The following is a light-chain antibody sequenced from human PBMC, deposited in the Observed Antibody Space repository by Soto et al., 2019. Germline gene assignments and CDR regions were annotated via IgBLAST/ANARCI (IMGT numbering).Light chain of an antibody. Sequence: QSVLTQPPSASGSPGQSVTISCTGTSSDVGAYNYVSWYQQYPGKAPKLMIYEVSKRPSGVPDRFSGSKSGKTASLTVSGLQPEDEADYYCTSYAGSDIWVFGGGTKLIVL. V-gene: IGLV2-8*01. CDR1: SSDVGAYNY. J-gene: IGLJ3*02. CDR2: EVS. CDR3: TSYAGSDIWV.